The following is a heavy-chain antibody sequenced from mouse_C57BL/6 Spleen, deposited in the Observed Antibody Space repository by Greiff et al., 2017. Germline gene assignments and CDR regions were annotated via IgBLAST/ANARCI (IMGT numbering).Heavy chain of an antibody. V-gene: IGHV1-82*01. Sequence: QVQLQQSGPELVKPGASVKISCKASGYAFSSSWMNWVKQRPGKGLEWIGWIYPGGGDTNYNGKFKGKATLTGDKSSSTSYMQLSSLTSEDSAVYFCARSAYYSSSYAWFAYWGQGTLVAGSA. CDR2: IYPGGGDT. J-gene: IGHJ3*01. CDR3: ARSAYYSSSYAWFAY. D-gene: IGHD1-1*01. CDR1: GYAFSSSW.